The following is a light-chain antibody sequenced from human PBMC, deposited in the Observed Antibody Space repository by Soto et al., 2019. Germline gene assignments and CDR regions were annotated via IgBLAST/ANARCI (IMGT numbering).Light chain of an antibody. J-gene: IGKJ5*01. CDR1: QSVLYSANNKNY. CDR2: WAS. CDR3: QQYYSIPFT. V-gene: IGKV4-1*01. Sequence: DIVMTQSPDSLAVSLGERATINCKSSQSVLYSANNKNYLAWYQQKPGQPPKLVIYWASTRESGVPDRFSGSGSETDFTLTISSLQAEDVALYYCQQYYSIPFTFGQGTRLEIK.